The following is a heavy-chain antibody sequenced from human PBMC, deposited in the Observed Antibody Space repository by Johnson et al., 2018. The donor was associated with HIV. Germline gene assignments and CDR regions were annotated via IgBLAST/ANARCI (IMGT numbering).Heavy chain of an antibody. CDR3: ARKGDAFDI. V-gene: IGHV3-20*04. CDR2: IDWNGGRQ. CDR1: GFRFDDYG. J-gene: IGHJ3*02. Sequence: VQLVESGGGVVQPGRSLRLSCAASGFRFDDYGMSWVRQAPGKGLEWVSGIDWNGGRQGYVDSVKARFTISRDNGRNSLYLQMNSLRAEDTAVYYCARKGDAFDIWGQGTMVTVSS.